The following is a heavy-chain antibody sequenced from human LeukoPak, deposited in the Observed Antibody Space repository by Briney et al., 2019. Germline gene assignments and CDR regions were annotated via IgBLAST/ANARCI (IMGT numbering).Heavy chain of an antibody. V-gene: IGHV3-23*01. CDR2: ISGSGGST. CDR1: GFTFSSYA. D-gene: IGHD2-2*01. J-gene: IGHJ5*02. CDR3: ARVVPWFDP. Sequence: QTGGSLRLSCAASGFTFSSYAMSWIRQAPGKGLEWVSAISGSGGSTYYAYSVKRRFTISRHNSKTTLYLQMNGLRAEGTVVYYCARVVPWFDPWGQGTLVTVSS.